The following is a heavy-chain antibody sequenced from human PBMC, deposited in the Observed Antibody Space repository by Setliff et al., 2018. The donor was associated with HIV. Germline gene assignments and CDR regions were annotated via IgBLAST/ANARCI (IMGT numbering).Heavy chain of an antibody. CDR2: INPNSGGT. CDR1: GYTFTGHY. V-gene: IGHV1-2*06. J-gene: IGHJ6*02. CDR3: ARVQGHCIGGNCYSDYYGMDV. Sequence: ASVKVSCKASGYTFTGHYMHWVRQAPGQGLEWMGRINPNSGGTNYAQKFQGRFTMTRDTSISTAYMELSRLRSDDTAVYYCARVQGHCIGGNCYSDYYGMDVWGQGTTVTVS. D-gene: IGHD2-15*01.